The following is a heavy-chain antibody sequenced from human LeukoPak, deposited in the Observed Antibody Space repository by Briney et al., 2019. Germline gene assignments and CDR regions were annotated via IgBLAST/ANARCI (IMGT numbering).Heavy chain of an antibody. V-gene: IGHV4-59*01. CDR3: ARGIAVAGDDAFDI. D-gene: IGHD6-19*01. Sequence: PSETLSLTCTVSGGSISSYYWSWLRQPPRTALEWPGYIYYRGSTNYNPSLKSRVTISVDTSKNQFSLKLSSVTAADTAVYYCARGIAVAGDDAFDIWGQGTMVTVSS. J-gene: IGHJ3*02. CDR1: GGSISSYY. CDR2: IYYRGST.